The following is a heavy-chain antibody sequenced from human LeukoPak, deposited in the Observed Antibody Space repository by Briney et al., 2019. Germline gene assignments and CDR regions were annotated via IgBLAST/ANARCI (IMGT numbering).Heavy chain of an antibody. CDR3: ARGPRYSYSPSTNFDY. Sequence: VASVKVSCKASGYTFTSYAMHWVRQAPGQRLEWMGWINAGNGNTKYSQKFQGRVTITRDTSAGTAYMELSSLRSEDTAVYYCARGPRYSYSPSTNFDYWGQGTLVTVSS. CDR1: GYTFTSYA. J-gene: IGHJ4*02. CDR2: INAGNGNT. D-gene: IGHD5-18*01. V-gene: IGHV1-3*01.